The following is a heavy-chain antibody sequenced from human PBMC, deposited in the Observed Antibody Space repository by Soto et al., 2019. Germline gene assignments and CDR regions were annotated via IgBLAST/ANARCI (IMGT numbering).Heavy chain of an antibody. J-gene: IGHJ4*02. V-gene: IGHV3-21*01. D-gene: IGHD6-13*01. CDR3: ASHSSSWYMAFDY. CDR2: ISSNNNYI. Sequence: PGGSLRLSCAASGFIFTSYSMNWVRQAPGKGLEWVSSISSNNNYIYYADSVKGRFTISRDNAKNSLFLQMNSLRDEDTAVYYCASHSSSWYMAFDYWGQETLVTVSS. CDR1: GFIFTSYS.